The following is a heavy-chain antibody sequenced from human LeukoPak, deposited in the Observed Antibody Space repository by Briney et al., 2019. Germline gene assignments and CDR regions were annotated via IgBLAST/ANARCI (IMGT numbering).Heavy chain of an antibody. Sequence: SETLSPTCAVYGGSFSGHYWTWLRQPPGKGLQWIGEVNDRGSTNYNPSLKSRLTISEDKSKKQFSLRLPSVTAADTAVYYCARGVVSGRFGDYYYYMDVWGKGTTVTVSS. CDR3: ARGVVSGRFGDYYYYMDV. D-gene: IGHD3-16*01. V-gene: IGHV4-34*01. CDR1: GGSFSGHY. CDR2: VNDRGST. J-gene: IGHJ6*03.